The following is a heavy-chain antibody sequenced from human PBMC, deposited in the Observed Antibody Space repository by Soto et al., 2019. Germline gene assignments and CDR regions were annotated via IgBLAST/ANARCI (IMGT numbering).Heavy chain of an antibody. CDR3: ARGCLKRTPGGGWFDP. D-gene: IGHD3-16*01. J-gene: IGHJ5*02. CDR2: IIPIFGTA. Sequence: SVKVSCKASGGTFSSYAISWVRQAPGQGLEWMGGIIPIFGTANYAQKFQGRVTITADESTSTAYMELSSLRSEDTAVYYCARGCLKRTPGGGWFDPWGQGTLVTVSS. CDR1: GGTFSSYA. V-gene: IGHV1-69*13.